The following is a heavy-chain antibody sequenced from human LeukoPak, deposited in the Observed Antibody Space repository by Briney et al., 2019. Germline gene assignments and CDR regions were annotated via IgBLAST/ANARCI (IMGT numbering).Heavy chain of an antibody. J-gene: IGHJ4*02. CDR2: ISWNSGSI. V-gene: IGHV3-9*01. CDR1: GFTFDDYA. CDR3: ARSTRNVDTAMVTVY. D-gene: IGHD5-18*01. Sequence: PGGSLRLSCAASGFTFDDYAMHWVRHAPGKGLEWVSGISWNSGSIGYADSVKGRFTISRDNAKNSLYLQMNSLRAEDTAVYYCARSTRNVDTAMVTVYWGQGTLVTVSS.